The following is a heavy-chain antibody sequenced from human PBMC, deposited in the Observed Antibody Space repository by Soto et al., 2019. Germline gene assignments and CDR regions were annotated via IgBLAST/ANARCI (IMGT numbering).Heavy chain of an antibody. V-gene: IGHV5-51*01. CDR3: ARRTSSRWYRGKLDY. Sequence: GESLKISCKGSGYSFATYWIGWVRQMPGKGLEWMGIIYPGDSATRYSPSFQGQVTISADKSISTAYLQGSSLKASDTAMYYCARRTSSRWYRGKLDYWGQGTLVTVSS. D-gene: IGHD6-19*01. CDR1: GYSFATYW. CDR2: IYPGDSAT. J-gene: IGHJ4*02.